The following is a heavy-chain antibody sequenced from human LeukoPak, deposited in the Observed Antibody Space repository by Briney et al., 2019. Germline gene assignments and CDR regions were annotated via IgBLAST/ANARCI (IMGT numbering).Heavy chain of an antibody. CDR2: MGSNSGDT. Sequence: ASVKVSCKASGYTFTNYAINWVRQATGQGLEWMGWMGSNSGDTGYAQKFQDRVTMTRDTFISTAYMELNNVRSEDTAVYYCVRGPPNWGFDYWGQGTLVTVSS. J-gene: IGHJ4*02. CDR1: GYTFTNYA. V-gene: IGHV1-8*01. D-gene: IGHD7-27*01. CDR3: VRGPPNWGFDY.